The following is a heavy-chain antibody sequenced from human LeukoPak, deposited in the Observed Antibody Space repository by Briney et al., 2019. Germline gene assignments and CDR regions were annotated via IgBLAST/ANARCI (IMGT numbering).Heavy chain of an antibody. V-gene: IGHV3-11*03. CDR3: ASFSVG. Sequence: GGSLRLSCGASGFTFSDYFMTWIRPAPGKGLEWVSYITSSSSYTNYADSVKGRFTISRDNAKNSLFLQMNSLRAEDTAVYYCASFSVGWGQGTLVTVSS. CDR1: GFTFSDYF. D-gene: IGHD2-15*01. J-gene: IGHJ4*02. CDR2: ITSSSSYT.